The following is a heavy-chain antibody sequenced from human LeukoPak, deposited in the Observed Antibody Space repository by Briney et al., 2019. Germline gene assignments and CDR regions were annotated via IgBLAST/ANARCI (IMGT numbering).Heavy chain of an antibody. D-gene: IGHD3-22*01. CDR3: ARDPYDRGDHYYGAFDI. V-gene: IGHV3-21*01. CDR2: ISSSSSYI. J-gene: IGHJ3*02. Sequence: GGSLRLSCAASGFTFSSYSMNWVRQAPGKGLEWVSSISSSSSYIYYADSVKGRFTISRDNAKNSLYLQMHSLRAEDTAVYYCARDPYDRGDHYYGAFDIWGQGTMVTVSS. CDR1: GFTFSSYS.